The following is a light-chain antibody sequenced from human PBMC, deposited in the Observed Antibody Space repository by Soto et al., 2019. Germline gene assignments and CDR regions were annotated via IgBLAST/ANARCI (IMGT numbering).Light chain of an antibody. CDR3: QQQGGSPTIT. J-gene: IGKJ5*01. CDR1: QSVSSSY. CDR2: GAS. Sequence: EIVFTQSXXTXXXXPXXXAXXSCXAIQSVSSSYLAWYQQRPGQAPRLLIYGASSRATGIPDRFSGSGSGTDFTLTISRREPEDFAVCNCQQQGGSPTITFGQGTRLEIK. V-gene: IGKV3-20*01.